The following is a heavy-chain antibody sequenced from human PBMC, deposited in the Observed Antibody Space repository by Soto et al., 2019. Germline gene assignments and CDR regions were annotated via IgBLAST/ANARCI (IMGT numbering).Heavy chain of an antibody. V-gene: IGHV3-23*01. Sequence: GGSLRLSCAASGFTFSSYAMSWVRQAPGKGLEWVSAISGSGGSTYYADSVKGRFTISRDNSKNTLYLQMNSLRAEDTAVYYCAKLENYDFWSGYYNYYYYYMDVWGKGTTVTVSS. CDR3: AKLENYDFWSGYYNYYYYYMDV. CDR1: GFTFSSYA. D-gene: IGHD3-3*01. CDR2: ISGSGGST. J-gene: IGHJ6*03.